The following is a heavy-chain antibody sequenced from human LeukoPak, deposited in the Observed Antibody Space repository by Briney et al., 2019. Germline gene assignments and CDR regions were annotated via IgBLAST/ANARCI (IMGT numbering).Heavy chain of an antibody. Sequence: GGSLRLSCAASGFTFSSYAMSWVRQAPGKGLEWVSAISGSGGSTYNADSVKGRFTISRDNSKNTLNLQMNSLRAEDTAVYYCAKGTDIAVAGTAYYYYGMDVWGQGTTVTVSS. CDR1: GFTFSSYA. V-gene: IGHV3-23*01. CDR2: ISGSGGST. CDR3: AKGTDIAVAGTAYYYYGMDV. J-gene: IGHJ6*02. D-gene: IGHD6-19*01.